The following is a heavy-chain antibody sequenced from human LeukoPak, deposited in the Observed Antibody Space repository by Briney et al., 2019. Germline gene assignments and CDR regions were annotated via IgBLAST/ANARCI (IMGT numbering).Heavy chain of an antibody. D-gene: IGHD2-2*01. J-gene: IGHJ4*02. CDR2: IYYTGKI. CDR1: GGPISNGGHY. V-gene: IGHV4-31*03. CDR3: ARRVGKFPAYYFDY. Sequence: PSETLSLTCTVSGGPISNGGHYWSWIRQHPEKGLEWIAYIYYTGKINYNPSLKSRIAMSVDTSKNQFSLKLSSVTAADTAVYYCARRVGKFPAYYFDYWGQGARVTVSS.